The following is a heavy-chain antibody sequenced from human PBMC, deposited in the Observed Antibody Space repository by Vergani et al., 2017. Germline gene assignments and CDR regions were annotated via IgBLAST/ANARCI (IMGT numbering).Heavy chain of an antibody. D-gene: IGHD3-9*01. CDR3: ARKQVLRYFDWLPTEYYFDY. CDR2: IKQDGSEK. CDR1: GFTFSSYW. Sequence: EVQLVESGGGLVQPGGSLRLSCAASGFTFSSYWMSWVRQAPGKGLEWVANIKQDGSEKYYVDSVKGRFTISRDNAKNSLYLQMNSLRAEDTAVYYCARKQVLRYFDWLPTEYYFDYWGQGTLVTVSS. V-gene: IGHV3-7*04. J-gene: IGHJ4*02.